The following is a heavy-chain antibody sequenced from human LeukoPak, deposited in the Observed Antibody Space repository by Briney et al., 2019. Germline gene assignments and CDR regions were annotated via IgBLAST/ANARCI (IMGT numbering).Heavy chain of an antibody. CDR1: GFSFSDNF. J-gene: IGHJ1*01. Sequence: GGSLRLSCTASGFSFSDNFMGWIRQAPGKGLQWVSRIKSDGSTNYADSVKGRFTISRDNAKNTVSLQMNSLRAEDTAVYYCARAPSETGGYYPEYFRHWGQGTLVTVSS. CDR2: IKSDGST. CDR3: ARAPSETGGYYPEYFRH. V-gene: IGHV3-74*01. D-gene: IGHD3-22*01.